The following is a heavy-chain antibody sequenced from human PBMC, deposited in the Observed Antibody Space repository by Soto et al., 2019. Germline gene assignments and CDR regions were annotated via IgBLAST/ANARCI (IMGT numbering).Heavy chain of an antibody. Sequence: PSETLSLTCAVSGGSISSGGYSWSWIRQPPGKGLGWIGYIYHSGSTYYNPSLKSRVTISVDRSKNQFSLKLSSVTAADTAVYYCARHAIWGADSGTFDYWGQGTLVTVSS. CDR2: IYHSGST. CDR3: ARHAIWGADSGTFDY. V-gene: IGHV4-30-2*01. D-gene: IGHD3-16*01. CDR1: GGSISSGGYS. J-gene: IGHJ4*02.